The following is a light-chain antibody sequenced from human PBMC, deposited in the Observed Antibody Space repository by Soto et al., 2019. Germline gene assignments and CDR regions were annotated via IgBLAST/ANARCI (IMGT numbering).Light chain of an antibody. J-gene: IGLJ1*01. CDR2: DVT. V-gene: IGLV2-14*03. Sequence: QSALTQPASVSGSPGQSITISCTGTSSDVGGYNYVSWYQHHPGKAPKLIIYDVTNRPSGVSNPFSGSKSGNTASLTISGLQAEDEADYYCCSYAGSSTFPYVFGTGTKVTV. CDR3: CSYAGSSTFPYV. CDR1: SSDVGGYNY.